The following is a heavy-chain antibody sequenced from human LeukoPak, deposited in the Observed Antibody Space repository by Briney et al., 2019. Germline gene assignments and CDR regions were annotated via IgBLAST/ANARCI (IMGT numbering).Heavy chain of an antibody. CDR1: GFTFSSYG. CDR3: AKDGSPAARPGTYYYYYMDV. CDR2: IRYDGSNK. J-gene: IGHJ6*03. V-gene: IGHV3-30*02. D-gene: IGHD6-6*01. Sequence: GGSLRLSCAASGFTFSSYGMHWVRQAPGKGLEWVAFIRYDGSNKYYADSVKGRFTISRDNSKNTLYLQMNSLRAEDTAVYYCAKDGSPAARPGTYYYYYMDVWGKGTTVTVSS.